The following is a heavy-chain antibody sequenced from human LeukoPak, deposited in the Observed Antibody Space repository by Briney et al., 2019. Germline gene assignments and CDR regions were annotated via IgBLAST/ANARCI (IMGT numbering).Heavy chain of an antibody. CDR1: GFTFSSYG. D-gene: IGHD1-26*01. CDR2: IRYDGINS. CDR3: AKVRGSYYSSNYYMDV. V-gene: IGHV3-30*02. J-gene: IGHJ6*03. Sequence: AGGSLRLSCAASGFTFSSYGMHWVRQAPGKGLEWVAFIRYDGINSYYADSVKGRFTISRDNSKNTLYLQMNSLRAEDTAVYYCAKVRGSYYSSNYYMDVWGKGTTVTISS.